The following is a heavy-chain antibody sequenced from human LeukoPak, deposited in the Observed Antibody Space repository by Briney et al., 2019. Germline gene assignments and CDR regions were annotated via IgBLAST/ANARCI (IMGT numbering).Heavy chain of an antibody. Sequence: GASVKVPCKASGGTFSSYAISWVRQAPGQGLEWMGGIIPIFGTANYAQKFQGRVTITADKSTSTAYMELSSLRSEDTAVYYCARGGGDDILTGYYRHYYYGMDVWGKGTTVTVSS. CDR1: GGTFSSYA. CDR2: IIPIFGTA. J-gene: IGHJ6*04. D-gene: IGHD3-9*01. V-gene: IGHV1-69*06. CDR3: ARGGGDDILTGYYRHYYYGMDV.